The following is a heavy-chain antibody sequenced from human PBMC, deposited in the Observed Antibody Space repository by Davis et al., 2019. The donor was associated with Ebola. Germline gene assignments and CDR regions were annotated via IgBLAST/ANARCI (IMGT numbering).Heavy chain of an antibody. CDR1: GFTFSDHY. Sequence: GESLKISCAASGFTFSDHYMSWIRQAPGKGLEWISYISSGGSTIYYADSVKGRFTISRDNAKNSLYLQLNRLRAEDTAIYYCARDPQIYNWNAHPTWDYWGQGTLVTVSS. D-gene: IGHD1-20*01. CDR3: ARDPQIYNWNAHPTWDY. V-gene: IGHV3-11*01. J-gene: IGHJ4*02. CDR2: ISSGGSTI.